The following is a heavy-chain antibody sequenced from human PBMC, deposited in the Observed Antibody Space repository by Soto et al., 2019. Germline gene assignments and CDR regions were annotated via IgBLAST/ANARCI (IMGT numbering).Heavy chain of an antibody. CDR3: ARDTGTYPYYFDS. V-gene: IGHV4-30-4*01. D-gene: IGHD1-26*01. J-gene: IGHJ4*02. Sequence: SETLSLTCTVSGGSISSGQNFWNWIRQSPGKGLEWIGYIHHSGSTYYNPSLKSRLTISVDTSKNQISLKLNSVTAADTAVYYCARDTGTYPYYFDSSGKGTLGTVS. CDR2: IHHSGST. CDR1: GGSISSGQNF.